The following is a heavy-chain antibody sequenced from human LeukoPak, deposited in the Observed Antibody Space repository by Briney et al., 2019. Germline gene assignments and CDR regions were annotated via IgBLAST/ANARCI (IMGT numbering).Heavy chain of an antibody. CDR3: ARHSVDGSSSGWYFDY. CDR1: GGSISSTSYY. CDR2: IYYSGST. J-gene: IGHJ4*02. D-gene: IGHD6-6*01. V-gene: IGHV4-39*01. Sequence: PSETLSLTCTVSGGSISSTSYYWGWIRQPPGKGLEWIASIYYSGSTYYNPSLKSRVTISVDTSKNQFSLKLSSVTAADTAVYYCARHSVDGSSSGWYFDYWGQGTLVTVSS.